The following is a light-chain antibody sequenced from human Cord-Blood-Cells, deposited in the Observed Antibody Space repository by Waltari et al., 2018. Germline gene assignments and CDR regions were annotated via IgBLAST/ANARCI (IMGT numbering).Light chain of an antibody. CDR2: GAS. Sequence: EIVMTHSPATLSVSPGERATPSCRASQSVSSNLAWYQQKPGQAPRLLIYGASTRATGIPARFSGSGSGTEFTLTISSLQSEDVAVYDGQQYNNWPPRTFGQGTKVEIK. CDR3: QQYNNWPPRT. J-gene: IGKJ1*01. CDR1: QSVSSN. V-gene: IGKV3-15*01.